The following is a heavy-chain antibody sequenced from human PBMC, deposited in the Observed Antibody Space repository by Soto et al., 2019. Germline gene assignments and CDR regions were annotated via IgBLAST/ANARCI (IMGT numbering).Heavy chain of an antibody. Sequence: ASVKVSCKASGYTFSSYYLQWVRQAPGQGLEWMGWISAYNGNTNYAQKLQGRVTMTTDTSTSTAYMELRSLRSDDTAVYYCASDAPPADYWGQGTLVPVSS. CDR2: ISAYNGNT. J-gene: IGHJ4*02. V-gene: IGHV1-18*01. CDR1: GYTFSSYY. CDR3: ASDAPPADY.